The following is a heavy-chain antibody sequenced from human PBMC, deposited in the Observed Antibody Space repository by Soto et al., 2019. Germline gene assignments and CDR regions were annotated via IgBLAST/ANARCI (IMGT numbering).Heavy chain of an antibody. D-gene: IGHD3-3*01. V-gene: IGHV3-23*01. Sequence: GGSLRLFCAASGFTCSSYAMSWVRQAPGKGLEWVSAISGSGGSTYYADSVKGRFTTSRDNSKNTLYLQMNSLRAEDTAVYYCAIVSARSYDFWSGYYGFFDYWGQGTLVTVSS. J-gene: IGHJ4*02. CDR2: ISGSGGST. CDR3: AIVSARSYDFWSGYYGFFDY. CDR1: GFTCSSYA.